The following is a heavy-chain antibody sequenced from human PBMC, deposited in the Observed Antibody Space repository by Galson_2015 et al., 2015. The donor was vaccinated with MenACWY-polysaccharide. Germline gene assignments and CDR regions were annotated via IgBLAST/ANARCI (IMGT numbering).Heavy chain of an antibody. CDR3: ARDGSSSTRYYYAMDV. CDR1: GFTFRSYD. Sequence: SCAASGFTFRSYDMNWVRQAPGKGLEWVSCVSSTSSYIYYADSVKGRFTISRDNAKNSLYLQMSSLRAEDTAVYYCARDGSSSTRYYYAMDVWGQGTTVTVS. V-gene: IGHV3-21*01. J-gene: IGHJ6*02. D-gene: IGHD6-6*01. CDR2: VSSTSSYI.